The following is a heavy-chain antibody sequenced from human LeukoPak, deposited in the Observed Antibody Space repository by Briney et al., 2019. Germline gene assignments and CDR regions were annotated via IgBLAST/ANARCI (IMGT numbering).Heavy chain of an antibody. D-gene: IGHD6-13*01. Sequence: PSETLSLTCTVSGGSISSGGYYWSWIRQHPGKGLEWIGYIYYSGSTYYNPSLKSRVTISVGTSKNQFSLKLSSVTAADTAVYYCARVVDGSSWYSDYWGQGTLVTVSS. CDR1: GGSISSGGYY. J-gene: IGHJ4*02. CDR3: ARVVDGSSWYSDY. V-gene: IGHV4-31*03. CDR2: IYYSGST.